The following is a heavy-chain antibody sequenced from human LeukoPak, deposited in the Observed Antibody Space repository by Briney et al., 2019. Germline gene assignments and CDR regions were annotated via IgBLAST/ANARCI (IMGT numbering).Heavy chain of an antibody. Sequence: GGSLRLSCAVSGFTFSNGWMSWVRQAPGKGLEWVGRIKSKRDGGTTDYAAPVKGRFTISRDNSKNTLYLQMNSLRAEDTAVYYCAKGVTMIVVVITLWGQGTLVTVSS. V-gene: IGHV3-15*01. CDR2: IKSKRDGGTT. D-gene: IGHD3-22*01. CDR1: GFTFSNGW. J-gene: IGHJ4*02. CDR3: AKGVTMIVVVITL.